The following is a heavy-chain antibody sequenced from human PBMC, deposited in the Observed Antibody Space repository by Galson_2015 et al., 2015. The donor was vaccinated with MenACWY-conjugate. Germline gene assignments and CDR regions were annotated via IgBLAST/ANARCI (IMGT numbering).Heavy chain of an antibody. CDR2: TYYRSKWYN. CDR1: GDSVSSNSVT. Sequence: CAISGDSVSSNSVTWNWIRQSPSGGLEWLGRTYYRSKWYNDYAFSVESRITISPDTSKNQFSLHLNSVTPEDTSVYYCARDSGSGYTFYFDYWGQGTLVTVSS. CDR3: ARDSGSGYTFYFDY. D-gene: IGHD5-24*01. J-gene: IGHJ4*02. V-gene: IGHV6-1*01.